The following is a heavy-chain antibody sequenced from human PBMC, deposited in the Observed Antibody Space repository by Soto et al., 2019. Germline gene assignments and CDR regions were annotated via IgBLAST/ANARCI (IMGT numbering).Heavy chain of an antibody. CDR3: ARSGNTAMAKSLDY. Sequence: SQTLSLTSAISGDSVSSNSSSWNWIRQSPSRGREWLGRTYYRSKWYNDYAVSVKSRITINPDTSKNQFSLQLNSVTPEDTAVYYCARSGNTAMAKSLDYWGQGPLVTVSS. D-gene: IGHD5-18*01. CDR2: TYYRSKWYN. J-gene: IGHJ4*02. V-gene: IGHV6-1*01. CDR1: GDSVSSNSSS.